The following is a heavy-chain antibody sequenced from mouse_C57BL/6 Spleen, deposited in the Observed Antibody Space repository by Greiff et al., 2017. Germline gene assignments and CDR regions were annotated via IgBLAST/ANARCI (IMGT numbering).Heavy chain of an antibody. CDR2: MNPSSGYT. D-gene: IGHD1-1*01. CDR1: GYTFTSYT. CDR3: GTVDYARDY. J-gene: IGHJ4*01. V-gene: IGHV1-4*01. Sequence: QVHVKQPGAELARPGASVKMSCKASGYTFTSYTMHWVKQRPGQGLEWIGYMNPSSGYTKYNQKFKDKATLTADKSSSTAYMQLSSLTSEDSAVXYCGTVDYARDYWGQGTSVTVSS.